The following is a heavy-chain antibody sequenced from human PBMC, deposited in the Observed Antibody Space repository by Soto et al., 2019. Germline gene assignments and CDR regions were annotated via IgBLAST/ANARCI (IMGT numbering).Heavy chain of an antibody. Sequence: PGESLKISCKGSGYSFTSYWISWVRQMPGKGLEWMGRIDPSDSYTNYSPSFQGHVTISADKSISTAYLQWSSLKASDTAMYYCARLRPLSYYYDSSGREIDYWGQGTLVTVFS. CDR3: ARLRPLSYYYDSSGREIDY. V-gene: IGHV5-10-1*01. J-gene: IGHJ4*02. D-gene: IGHD3-22*01. CDR2: IDPSDSYT. CDR1: GYSFTSYW.